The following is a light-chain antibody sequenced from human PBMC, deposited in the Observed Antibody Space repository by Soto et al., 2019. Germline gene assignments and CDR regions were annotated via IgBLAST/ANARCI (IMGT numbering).Light chain of an antibody. CDR3: QQRSNWLT. J-gene: IGKJ4*01. V-gene: IGKV3-11*01. Sequence: EIVLTQSPATLSLSPGERATLSCRASQSVSSYLAWYQQKPGQAPRLLLYDASNRATGIPARFSGSGSGTDFTLTISRLEPEEFAVYYCQQRSNWLTFGGGTKVEIK. CDR1: QSVSSY. CDR2: DAS.